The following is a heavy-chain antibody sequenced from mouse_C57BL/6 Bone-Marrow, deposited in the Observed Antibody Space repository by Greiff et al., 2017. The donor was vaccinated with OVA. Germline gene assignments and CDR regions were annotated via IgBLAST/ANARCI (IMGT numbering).Heavy chain of an antibody. CDR3: TPYGSSLYYAMDY. D-gene: IGHD1-1*01. Sequence: EVKLMESGAELVRPGASVKLSCTASGFNIKDDYMHWVKQRPEQGLEWIGWLDPENGDTEYASKFQGKATITADTSSNTAYLQLSSLTSEDTAVYYCTPYGSSLYYAMDYWGQGTSVTVSS. CDR1: GFNIKDDY. CDR2: LDPENGDT. J-gene: IGHJ4*01. V-gene: IGHV14-4*01.